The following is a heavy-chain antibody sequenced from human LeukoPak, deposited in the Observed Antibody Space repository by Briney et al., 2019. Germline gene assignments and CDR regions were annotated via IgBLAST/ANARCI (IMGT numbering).Heavy chain of an antibody. CDR3: ARASSIAVAGYDYYFMDV. D-gene: IGHD6-19*01. CDR1: GYTFSGYY. CDR2: INPNGDGT. V-gene: IGHV1-2*02. Sequence: GASVKVSCKASGYTFSGYYMHWVRQAPGQGLEWMGWINPNGDGTNYAQKFQGRVTMTRDTSISTAYMELTRLRSDDTAVYYCARASSIAVAGYDYYFMDVWGKGTTVTVSS. J-gene: IGHJ6*03.